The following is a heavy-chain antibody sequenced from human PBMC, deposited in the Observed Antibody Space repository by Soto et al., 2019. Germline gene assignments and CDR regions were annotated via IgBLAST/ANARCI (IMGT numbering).Heavy chain of an antibody. D-gene: IGHD4-17*01. CDR1: GGTFSSYT. J-gene: IGHJ4*02. Sequence: SVKVSCKASGGTFSSYTISWVRQAPGQGLEWMGRIIPILGIANYAQKSQGRVTITADKSTSTAYMELSSLRSEDTAVYYCARDHRGDYSYFDYWGQGTLVTVSS. CDR3: ARDHRGDYSYFDY. V-gene: IGHV1-69*04. CDR2: IIPILGIA.